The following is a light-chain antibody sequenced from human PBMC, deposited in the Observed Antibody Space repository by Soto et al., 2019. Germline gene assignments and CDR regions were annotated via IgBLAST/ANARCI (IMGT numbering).Light chain of an antibody. CDR3: QQYNSYRS. CDR2: DAS. CDR1: QSISSW. J-gene: IGKJ4*01. Sequence: DLQMTQSPSTLSASVGDRVTITCRASQSISSWLAWYQQKPGKAPKLLIYDASSLESGVPSRFSGSGSGTEFTLTISSLQPDDFATYYCQQYNSYRSFGGGTKVEIK. V-gene: IGKV1-5*01.